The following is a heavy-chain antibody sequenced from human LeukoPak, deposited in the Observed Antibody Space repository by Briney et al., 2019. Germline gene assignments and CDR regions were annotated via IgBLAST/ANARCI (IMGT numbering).Heavy chain of an antibody. Sequence: SETLSLTCAVYGGSFSGDFWSWIRQSPGKGLEWIGEINHGGSTTYNPSLKSRVAISVDTSKNQFSLKLSSVTAADTAVYYCARDSRSGWGXXXDPWGXXXXVTVSS. CDR3: ARDSRSGWGXXXDP. J-gene: IGHJ5*02. CDR1: GGSFSGDF. V-gene: IGHV4-34*01. D-gene: IGHD6-19*01. CDR2: INHGGST.